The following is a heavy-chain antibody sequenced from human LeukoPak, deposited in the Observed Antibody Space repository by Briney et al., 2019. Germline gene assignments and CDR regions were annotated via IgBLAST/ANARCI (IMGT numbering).Heavy chain of an antibody. Sequence: SQTLSLTCAISGDSVSSGTTTWNWIRQSPSRGLEWLGRTYYRSKWHNDYAVSVKSRITISPDTSKNQLSLQLNFVIREYTAVXXXAKVEPTKGWFDPWGQGTLVIVSS. V-gene: IGHV6-1*01. CDR1: GDSVSSGTTT. CDR3: AKVEPTKGWFDP. D-gene: IGHD1-1*01. J-gene: IGHJ5*02. CDR2: TYYRSKWHN.